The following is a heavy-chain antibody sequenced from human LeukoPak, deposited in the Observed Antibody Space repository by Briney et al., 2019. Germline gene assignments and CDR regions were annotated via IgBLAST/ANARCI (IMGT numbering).Heavy chain of an antibody. CDR3: AKDDAWGRFYH. V-gene: IGHV3-23*01. CDR2: SSSIGGRT. J-gene: IGHJ1*01. D-gene: IGHD3-16*01. Sequence: PGGSLRLSCEASGFTFTTYSMNWVRQAPGKGLEWVSGSSSIGGRTYYADSVKGRFTVTRDNSRNTLHLQMNSLRVEDTGVYYCAKDDAWGRFYHWGQGTLVTVSS. CDR1: GFTFTTYS.